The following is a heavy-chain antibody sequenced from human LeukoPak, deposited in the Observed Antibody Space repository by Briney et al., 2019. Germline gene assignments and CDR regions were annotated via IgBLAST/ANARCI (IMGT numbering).Heavy chain of an antibody. V-gene: IGHV1-18*01. CDR3: TRDLGVDTTMIFFDY. CDR1: GYTFTSYG. CDR2: ISAYNGNT. Sequence: ASVKVSCKASGYTFTSYGISWVRQAPGQGLEWMGWISAYNGNTNYAQKLQGRVTMTTDTSTSTAYMEIRSLRSDDTAVYYCTRDLGVDTTMIFFDYWGQGSLVTVSS. J-gene: IGHJ4*02. D-gene: IGHD5-18*01.